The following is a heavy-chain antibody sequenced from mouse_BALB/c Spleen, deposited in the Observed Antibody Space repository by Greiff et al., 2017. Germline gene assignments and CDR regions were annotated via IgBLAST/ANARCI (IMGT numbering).Heavy chain of an antibody. V-gene: IGHV1S81*02. D-gene: IGHD2-4*01. CDR3: ARMITTWFAY. Sequence: QVHVKQPGAELVKPGASVKLSCKASGYTFTSYWMHWVKQRPGQGLEWIGEINPSNGRTNYNEKFKSKATLTVDKSSSTAYMQLSSLTSEDSAVYYCARMITTWFAYWGQGTLVTVSA. J-gene: IGHJ3*01. CDR2: INPSNGRT. CDR1: GYTFTSYW.